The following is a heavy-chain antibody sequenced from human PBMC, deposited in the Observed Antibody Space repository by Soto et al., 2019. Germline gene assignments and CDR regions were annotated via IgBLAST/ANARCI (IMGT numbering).Heavy chain of an antibody. D-gene: IGHD5-18*01. V-gene: IGHV3-13*01. CDR1: GFTFSSYD. CDR2: IGTAGDT. Sequence: GGSLRLSCAASGFTFSSYDMHWVRQATGKGLEWVSAIGTAGDTYYPGSVKGRFTISRENAKNSLYLQMNSLRAGDTAVYYCARDLWRDTAMVSGYYYGMDVWGQGATVTVSS. CDR3: ARDLWRDTAMVSGYYYGMDV. J-gene: IGHJ6*02.